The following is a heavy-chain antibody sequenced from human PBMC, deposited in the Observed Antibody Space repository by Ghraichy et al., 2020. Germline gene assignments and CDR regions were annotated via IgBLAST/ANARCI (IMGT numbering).Heavy chain of an antibody. Sequence: SETLSLTCTVSGGSISSSSYYWGWIRQPPGKGLEWIGSIYYSGSTYYNPSLKSRVTISVDTSKNQFSLKLSSVTAADTAVYYCARHSRIAVAGGFGYWGQGTLVTVSS. J-gene: IGHJ4*02. CDR3: ARHSRIAVAGGFGY. CDR1: GGSISSSSYY. V-gene: IGHV4-39*01. CDR2: IYYSGST. D-gene: IGHD6-19*01.